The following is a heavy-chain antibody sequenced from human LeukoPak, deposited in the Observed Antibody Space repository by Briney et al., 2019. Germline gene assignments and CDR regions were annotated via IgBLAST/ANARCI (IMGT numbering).Heavy chain of an antibody. V-gene: IGHV1-69*06. CDR3: ATDGGGLAAAFTDAFHI. CDR2: IIPIFGAA. J-gene: IGHJ3*02. D-gene: IGHD6-13*01. Sequence: SVKVSCKASGGTFTSYAISWVRQAPGQGLEWMGGIIPIFGAANYAQKFQGRVTMTEDTSTDTAYMELSSLRSEDTALYYCATDGGGLAAAFTDAFHIWGQGTMVTVSS. CDR1: GGTFTSYA.